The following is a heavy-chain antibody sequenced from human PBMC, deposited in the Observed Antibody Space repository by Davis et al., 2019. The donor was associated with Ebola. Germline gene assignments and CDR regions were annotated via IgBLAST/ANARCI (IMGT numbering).Heavy chain of an antibody. Sequence: GESLKISCAASGFDFPTYNMNWVRQAPGKGLEWISSISSGSSYRYYADSVRGRFTISRDNAKNSLSLQMSSLRAEDTAVYYCAKSAARLDNNWFDSWGQGTLVTVSP. D-gene: IGHD6-6*01. J-gene: IGHJ5*01. CDR2: ISSGSSYR. CDR1: GFDFPTYN. V-gene: IGHV3-21*01. CDR3: AKSAARLDNNWFDS.